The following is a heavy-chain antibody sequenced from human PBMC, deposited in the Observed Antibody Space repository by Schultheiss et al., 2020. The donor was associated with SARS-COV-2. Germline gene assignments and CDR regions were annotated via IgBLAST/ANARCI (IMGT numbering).Heavy chain of an antibody. CDR3: AREGHEAAECFQH. J-gene: IGHJ1*01. CDR2: INPNSGGT. V-gene: IGHV1-18*01. D-gene: IGHD6-13*01. Sequence: ASVKVSCKASGGTFSSYAISWVRQAPGQGLEWMGWINPNSGGTNYAQKLQGRVTMTTDTSTSTAYMELRSLRSDDTAVYYCAREGHEAAECFQHWGQGTLVTVSS. CDR1: GGTFSSYA.